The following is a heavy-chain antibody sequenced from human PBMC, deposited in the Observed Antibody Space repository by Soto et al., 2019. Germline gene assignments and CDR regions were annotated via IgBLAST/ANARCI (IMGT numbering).Heavy chain of an antibody. CDR3: VSDRGYGHASVPYS. CDR2: ISYDGSLQ. Sequence: QAQLVESGGGVVQPGRSLRLSCAASGFAFSSYGMHWVRQAPGTGLEWVAVISYDGSLQHYADSVKGRFTISRDNSKNMVILQMSSLRAAATAVYYCVSDRGYGHASVPYSWGQGTLVSVSS. CDR1: GFAFSSYG. J-gene: IGHJ4*02. V-gene: IGHV3-30*03. D-gene: IGHD5-18*01.